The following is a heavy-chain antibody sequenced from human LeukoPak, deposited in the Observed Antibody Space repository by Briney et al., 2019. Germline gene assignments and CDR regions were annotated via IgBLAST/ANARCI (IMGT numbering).Heavy chain of an antibody. V-gene: IGHV1-2*02. Sequence: ASVKVSCKASGYTFSGNYIHWVRQAPGQGLEDMGYIDPNSGGTYYIEKFQGRVTMTRDMSINTAYVELSSLTSDDTAVYYCARGGGAVAPAPWVPFAYWGQGTLVTVSS. D-gene: IGHD2-2*01. CDR2: IDPNSGGT. J-gene: IGHJ4*02. CDR3: ARGGGAVAPAPWVPFAY. CDR1: GYTFSGNY.